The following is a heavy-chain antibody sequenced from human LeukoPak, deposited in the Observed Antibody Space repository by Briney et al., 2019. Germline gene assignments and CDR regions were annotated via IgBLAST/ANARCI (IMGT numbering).Heavy chain of an antibody. CDR1: GFTFSSYA. Sequence: QSGGSLRLSCAASGFTFSSYAMHWVRQAPGKGLEWVAVISYDGSNKYYADSVKGRFTISRDNFKNTLYLQMNSLRAEDTAVYYCAKDPTYYYDSSGYPPDYWGQGTLVTVSS. CDR3: AKDPTYYYDSSGYPPDY. D-gene: IGHD3-22*01. CDR2: ISYDGSNK. J-gene: IGHJ4*02. V-gene: IGHV3-30-3*01.